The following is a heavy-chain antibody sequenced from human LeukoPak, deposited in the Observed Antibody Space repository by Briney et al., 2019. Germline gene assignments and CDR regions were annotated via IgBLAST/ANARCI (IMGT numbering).Heavy chain of an antibody. CDR2: ISYDGSNK. J-gene: IGHJ4*02. CDR3: AKDANLGGATTVDFDY. CDR1: GFTFSSYG. Sequence: PGGSLRLSCAASGFTFSSYGMHWVRQAPGKGLEWVSVISYDGSNKYYADSVKGRFTISRDNSKTTLYLQMNSLRAEDTAVYYCAKDANLGGATTVDFDYWGQGTLVTVSS. V-gene: IGHV3-30*18. D-gene: IGHD1-26*01.